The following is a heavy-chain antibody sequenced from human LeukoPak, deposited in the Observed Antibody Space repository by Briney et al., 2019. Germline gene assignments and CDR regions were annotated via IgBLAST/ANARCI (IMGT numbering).Heavy chain of an antibody. Sequence: ASVKVSCKASGYTFTCYYMHWVRQAPGQGLGWMGWINPNSGGTNYAQKFQGRVTMTRDTSISTAYMELSRLRADDTAVYYCAVWGDTAMVVDCWGQGTLVTVSS. J-gene: IGHJ4*02. V-gene: IGHV1-2*02. D-gene: IGHD5-18*01. CDR2: INPNSGGT. CDR3: AVWGDTAMVVDC. CDR1: GYTFTCYY.